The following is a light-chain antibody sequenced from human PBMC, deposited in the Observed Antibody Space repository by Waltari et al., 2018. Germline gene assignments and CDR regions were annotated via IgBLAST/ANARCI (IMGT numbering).Light chain of an antibody. CDR2: EVS. Sequence: QSALPQPASVSGSPGQSIPLPCTGTSPDVFDRKLVAWYQQHPGKVPNLMIYEVSERPSGVSSRFSGSRSGNTASLTISGLQAEDEADYYCCSYGGGTTFVVFGGGTKLTVL. CDR1: SPDVFDRKL. J-gene: IGLJ2*01. CDR3: CSYGGGTTFVV. V-gene: IGLV2-23*02.